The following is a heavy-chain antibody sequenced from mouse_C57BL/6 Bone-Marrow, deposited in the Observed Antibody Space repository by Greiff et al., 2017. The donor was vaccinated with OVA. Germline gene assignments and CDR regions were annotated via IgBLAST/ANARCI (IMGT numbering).Heavy chain of an antibody. CDR1: GFTFSSYA. J-gene: IGHJ3*01. V-gene: IGHV5-4*01. D-gene: IGHD2-2*01. CDR3: AREWLRRAY. Sequence: EVQVVESGGGLVKPGGSLKLSCAASGFTFSSYAMSWVRQTPEKRLEWVATISDGGSYTYYPDNVKGRFTISRDNAKNNLYLQMSHLKSEDTAMYYCAREWLRRAYWGQGTLVTVSA. CDR2: ISDGGSYT.